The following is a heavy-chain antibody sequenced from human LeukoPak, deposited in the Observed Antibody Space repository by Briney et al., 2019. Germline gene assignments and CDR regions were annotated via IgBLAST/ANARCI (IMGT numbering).Heavy chain of an antibody. D-gene: IGHD3-22*01. CDR1: GGSFSGYY. CDR2: INHSGST. J-gene: IGHJ4*02. Sequence: SETLSLTCAVYGGSFSGYYWSWIRQPPGKGLEWIGEINHSGSTNYNPSLKSRVTISVDTSKNQFSLKLSSVTAADTAVYYCARGVDDSSGYYEFGYWGQGTLVTVSS. CDR3: ARGVDDSSGYYEFGY. V-gene: IGHV4-34*01.